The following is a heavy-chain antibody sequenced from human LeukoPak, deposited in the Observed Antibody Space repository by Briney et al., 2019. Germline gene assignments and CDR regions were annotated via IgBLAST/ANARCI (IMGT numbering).Heavy chain of an antibody. CDR2: MSYDGSTK. Sequence: GRSLRLSCAASGFTFSSFGMHWVRQAPGKGLEWVAIMSYDGSTKFYADSVKGRFTISRDNSKNTLYLQMNSLRSEDTGVYYCAKSQGCDDTSCYSPPYNWFDPWGQGTLVTVSS. CDR1: GFTFSSFG. CDR3: AKSQGCDDTSCYSPPYNWFDP. V-gene: IGHV3-30*18. D-gene: IGHD2-2*01. J-gene: IGHJ5*02.